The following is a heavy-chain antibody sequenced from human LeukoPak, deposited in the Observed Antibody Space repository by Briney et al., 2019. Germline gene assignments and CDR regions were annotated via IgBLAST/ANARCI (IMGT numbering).Heavy chain of an antibody. CDR3: ARRRRMTTTPGDFFDI. D-gene: IGHD4-17*01. Sequence: PSQTLSLTCTVSGGSISSGDNYWSWIRQPPGKGLEWIGYIYHSGSTYCNPSLKSRVTMSLDTSKNQFSLKLSSVTAADTAVYYCARRRRMTTTPGDFFDIWGLGTMVTVSS. J-gene: IGHJ3*02. CDR1: GGSISSGDNY. CDR2: IYHSGST. V-gene: IGHV4-30-4*01.